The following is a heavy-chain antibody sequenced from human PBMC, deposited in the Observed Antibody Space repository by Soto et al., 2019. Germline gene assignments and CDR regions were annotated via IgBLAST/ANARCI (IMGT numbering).Heavy chain of an antibody. CDR1: GFTFSSYA. Sequence: QVQLVESGGGVVQPGRSLRLSCAASGFTFSSYAMHWVRQAPGKGLEWVALISYDGRKKYYEDSVKARFTISRDNSKNTLYLQMNSLRAEDTAVYYCARDSGSGWSSAGMDVWGQGTTVTVSS. J-gene: IGHJ6*02. CDR3: ARDSGSGWSSAGMDV. V-gene: IGHV3-30*04. D-gene: IGHD6-19*01. CDR2: ISYDGRKK.